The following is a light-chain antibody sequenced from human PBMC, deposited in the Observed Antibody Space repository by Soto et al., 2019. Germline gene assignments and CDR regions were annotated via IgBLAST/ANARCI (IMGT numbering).Light chain of an antibody. V-gene: IGKV3-20*01. CDR2: DAS. CDR3: QQYASSPRT. J-gene: IGKJ1*01. Sequence: EIMLTQAPGTLPLSPGDRTTLSCRASQSVSGSYLAWYQQKPGQAPRLLIYDASSRATGIPDRFSGSGSGTDFTLTISRLEPEDFAVYYCQQYASSPRTFGQGTKVDIK. CDR1: QSVSGSY.